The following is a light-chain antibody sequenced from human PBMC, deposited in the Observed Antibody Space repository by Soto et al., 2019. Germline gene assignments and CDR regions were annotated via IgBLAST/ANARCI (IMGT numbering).Light chain of an antibody. V-gene: IGKV1-33*01. CDR2: DAS. Sequence: DLQMTQSPSSLSASVGDRVTITCQASQDISNYLNWYQQKPGKAPKLLIYDASNLETGVPSRFSGSGSGTDFTFTISSLQPEDIETYYCQQYDNLPITFGQGTRLEIK. CDR3: QQYDNLPIT. CDR1: QDISNY. J-gene: IGKJ5*01.